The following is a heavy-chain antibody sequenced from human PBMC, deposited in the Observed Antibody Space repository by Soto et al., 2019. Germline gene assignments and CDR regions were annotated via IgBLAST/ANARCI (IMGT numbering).Heavy chain of an antibody. CDR1: GFTFSSYA. CDR3: SSTDMGDTPLFDF. J-gene: IGHJ4*02. D-gene: IGHD1-26*01. V-gene: IGHV3-23*01. CDR2: ISGSGGST. Sequence: GGSLRLSCAASGFTFSSYAMSWVRQAPGKGLEWVSAISGSGGSTYYADSVKGRFTISRDNSKNTLYLQMNSLRAEDTAVYYCSSTDMGDTPLFDFWGQGTLVTGSS.